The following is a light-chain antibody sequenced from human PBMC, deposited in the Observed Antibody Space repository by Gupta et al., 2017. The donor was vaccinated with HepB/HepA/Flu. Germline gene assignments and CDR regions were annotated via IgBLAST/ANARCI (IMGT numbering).Light chain of an antibody. J-gene: IGKJ1*01. V-gene: IGKV2-30*01. CDR1: QSLVYSDGNTY. CDR2: QGS. Sequence: VVMTQSPLSLPVTLGQPASISCRSSQSLVYSDGNTYLDWYQQRPGQSPRRLIYQGSNRDSGVPDRFSGSGSGTDFTLKISRVEADDVGVYYCMQGKYWPSTFGQGTKVEIK. CDR3: MQGKYWPST.